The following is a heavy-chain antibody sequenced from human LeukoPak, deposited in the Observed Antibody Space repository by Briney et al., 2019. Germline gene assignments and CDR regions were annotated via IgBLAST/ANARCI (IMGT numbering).Heavy chain of an antibody. V-gene: IGHV4-39*07. CDR1: GGSISSRSYY. D-gene: IGHD2-2*01. Sequence: SETLSLTCTVSGGSISSRSYYWGWIRQPPGKGLEWIGSIYYSGSTYYNPSLKSRVTISVDTSKNQFSLKLSSVTAADTAVYHCARDGGDIVVVPAWFDPWGQGTLVTVSS. CDR3: ARDGGDIVVVPAWFDP. J-gene: IGHJ5*02. CDR2: IYYSGST.